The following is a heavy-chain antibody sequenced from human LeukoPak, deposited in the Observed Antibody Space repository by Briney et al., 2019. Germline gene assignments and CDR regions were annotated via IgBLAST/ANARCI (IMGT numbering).Heavy chain of an antibody. CDR3: AREYYFDSTGYLY. CDR2: IYYSGST. Sequence: PSETLSLTCTVSGGSISSSSYYWGWIRQPPGKGLEWIGSIYYSGSTYYNPSLKSRVTISVDTSKNHFSVKLGSVTAADTAVYYCAREYYFDSTGYLYWGQGILVTVSS. CDR1: GGSISSSSYY. V-gene: IGHV4-39*02. J-gene: IGHJ4*02. D-gene: IGHD3-22*01.